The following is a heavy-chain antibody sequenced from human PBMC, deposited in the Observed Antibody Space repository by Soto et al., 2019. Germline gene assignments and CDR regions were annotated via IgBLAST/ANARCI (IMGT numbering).Heavy chain of an antibody. J-gene: IGHJ6*03. CDR3: ARENKYYDFWSAQSGAAPSVHYYLDV. Sequence: PGGSLRLSCAASGFTVSSNYMSWVRQAPGKGLEWVSVIYSGGSTYYADSVKGRFTISRDNSKNTLYLQMNSLRAEDTAVYYCARENKYYDFWSAQSGAAPSVHYYLDVWGKGTTVTVSS. D-gene: IGHD3-3*01. CDR1: GFTVSSNY. V-gene: IGHV3-66*01. CDR2: IYSGGST.